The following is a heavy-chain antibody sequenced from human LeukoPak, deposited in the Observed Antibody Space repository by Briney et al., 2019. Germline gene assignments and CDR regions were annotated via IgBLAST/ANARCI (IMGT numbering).Heavy chain of an antibody. CDR1: GGSFSGYY. Sequence: SETLSLTCAVYGGSFSGYYWSWIRQPPGKGLEWVGEINHSGSTNYNPSLKSRVTISVETSKNQFSLKLSSVTAADTAVYYCARTGGARPYYYYYYGMDVWGQGTTVTVSS. J-gene: IGHJ6*02. CDR3: ARTGGARPYYYYYYGMDV. D-gene: IGHD6-6*01. V-gene: IGHV4-34*01. CDR2: INHSGST.